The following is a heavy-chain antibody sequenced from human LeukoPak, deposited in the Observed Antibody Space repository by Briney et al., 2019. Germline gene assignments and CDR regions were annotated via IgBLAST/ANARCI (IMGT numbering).Heavy chain of an antibody. CDR3: ARDPSRGYNYGYGDY. J-gene: IGHJ4*02. Sequence: PGGALRLPCAASGFTFSTYWMSWVRQAAGKGLEWVAHIKQDRSEKYYVDSVKGRFTIARDNAKNSLHLQMNSLRAEDTAVYYCARDPSRGYNYGYGDYWGQGTLVIVSS. D-gene: IGHD5-18*01. CDR1: GFTFSTYW. V-gene: IGHV3-7*01. CDR2: IKQDRSEK.